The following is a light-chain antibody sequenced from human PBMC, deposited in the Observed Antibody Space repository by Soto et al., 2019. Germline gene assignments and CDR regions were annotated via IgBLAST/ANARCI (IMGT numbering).Light chain of an antibody. J-gene: IGKJ4*01. V-gene: IGKV3-15*01. CDR2: DAS. Sequence: EIVMTQSPATLSVSPGERATLSCRASQSVSSNLAWYQQKPGQAPRLLIYDASTRATGIPARFSGSGSGTEYTLTISILQSDDSAVYYCQQCSWHPFTVTFGGGTKVEIK. CDR1: QSVSSN. CDR3: QQCSWHPFTVT.